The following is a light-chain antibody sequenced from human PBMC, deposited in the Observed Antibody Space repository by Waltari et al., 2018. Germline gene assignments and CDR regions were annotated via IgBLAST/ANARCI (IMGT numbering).Light chain of an antibody. CDR1: HSLLVGNGNSY. V-gene: IGKV2-30*01. Sequence: DVVLTQSPLSLPITPGQPASMTCRSSHSLLVGNGNSYLSCFLQNPGQPPRLLIYRFSNRDSGVPDRFSCSGAGTDFTLKISRVEDEDVGIYYCMQGSYLPRKFGQGTKVEVK. CDR2: RFS. J-gene: IGKJ1*01. CDR3: MQGSYLPRK.